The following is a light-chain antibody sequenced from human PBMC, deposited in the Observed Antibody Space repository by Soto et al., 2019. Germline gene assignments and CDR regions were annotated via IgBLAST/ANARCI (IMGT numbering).Light chain of an antibody. CDR2: EVT. Sequence: QSVLTQPASVSGSPGQSITISCTGSSSDVGTYNYVSWYQQHPGKPPKRIMYEVTNRPSGVSNRFSGSKSGNTASLTISGLRAEDEADYYCSSYTTRSTFYVFGTGTKVTVL. J-gene: IGLJ1*01. CDR3: SSYTTRSTFYV. CDR1: SSDVGTYNY. V-gene: IGLV2-14*01.